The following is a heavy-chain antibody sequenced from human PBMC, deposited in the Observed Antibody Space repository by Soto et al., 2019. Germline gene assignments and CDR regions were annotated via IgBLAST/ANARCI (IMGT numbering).Heavy chain of an antibody. CDR2: INHSGST. V-gene: IGHV4-34*01. CDR1: GGSFSGYY. CDR3: ARVRLQYYYGSGSYYSNYYGMDV. Sequence: SETLSLTCAVYGGSFSGYYWSWIRQPPGKGLEWIGEINHSGSTNYNPSLKSRVTISVDTSKNQFSLKLSSVTAADTAVYYCARVRLQYYYGSGSYYSNYYGMDVWGQGTTVTVSS. D-gene: IGHD3-10*01. J-gene: IGHJ6*02.